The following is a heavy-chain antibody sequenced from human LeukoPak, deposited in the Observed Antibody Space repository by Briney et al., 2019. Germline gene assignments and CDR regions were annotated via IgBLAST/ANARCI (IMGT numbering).Heavy chain of an antibody. CDR1: GYTFTGNY. CDR2: INPNSGVT. Sequence: GASVKVSCKASGYTFTGNYMHLVRQAPGQGLEWMGWINPNSGVTGSAQKFQGRVTMTRDKSISTVYMETSRLTSDDTAVYFCARVGSSGWYHWFDPWGQGTLVTVSS. D-gene: IGHD6-19*01. V-gene: IGHV1-2*02. J-gene: IGHJ5*02. CDR3: ARVGSSGWYHWFDP.